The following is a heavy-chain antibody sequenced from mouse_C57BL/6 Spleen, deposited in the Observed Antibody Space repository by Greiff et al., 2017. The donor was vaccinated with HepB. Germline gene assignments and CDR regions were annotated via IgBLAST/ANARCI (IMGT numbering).Heavy chain of an antibody. CDR1: GYAFSSSW. CDR2: IYPGDGDT. CDR3: ARTGLYAMDY. V-gene: IGHV1-82*01. Sequence: QVQLQESGPELVKPGASVKISCKASGYAFSSSWMNWVKQRPGKGLEWIGRIYPGDGDTNYNGKFKGKATLTADKSSRTAYMQLSSLTSEDSAVYFCARTGLYAMDYWGQGTSVTVSS. J-gene: IGHJ4*01. D-gene: IGHD4-1*01.